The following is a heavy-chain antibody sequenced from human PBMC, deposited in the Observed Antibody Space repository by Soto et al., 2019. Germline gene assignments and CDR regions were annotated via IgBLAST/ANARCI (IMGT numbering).Heavy chain of an antibody. J-gene: IGHJ4*02. D-gene: IGHD1-26*01. Sequence: GGSVRLSCTASGFTFSSYWMNWVRQAPGKGLDWVSLINPDGGTTTYAESVKGRFTIFRDNAKNTVYLQMTSLRVEDTAVYYCARDLRGSPDYWGQGTLVTVSS. V-gene: IGHV3-74*03. CDR2: INPDGGTT. CDR1: GFTFSSYW. CDR3: ARDLRGSPDY.